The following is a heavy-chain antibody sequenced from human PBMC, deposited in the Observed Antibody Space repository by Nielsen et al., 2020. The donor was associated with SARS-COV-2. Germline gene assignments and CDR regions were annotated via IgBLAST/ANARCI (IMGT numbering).Heavy chain of an antibody. CDR2: INAGNGNT. CDR3: ARVRCSGGSCYFDY. Sequence: ASVKVSCKASGYTFTSYAMHWVRQAPGQRLEWMGWINAGNGNTKYSQEFQGRVTITRDTSASTAYMELSSLRSEDTAVYYCARVRCSGGSCYFDYWGQGTLVTVSS. V-gene: IGHV1-3*01. CDR1: GYTFTSYA. D-gene: IGHD2-15*01. J-gene: IGHJ4*02.